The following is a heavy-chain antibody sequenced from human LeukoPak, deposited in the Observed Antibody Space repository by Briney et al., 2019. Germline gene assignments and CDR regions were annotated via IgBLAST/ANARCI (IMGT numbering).Heavy chain of an antibody. CDR3: ARSSYSSSSSV. Sequence: GGSLRLSCAASGFTFSNYAMHWVRRAPGKGLEWVASINSDGSKGYYADVVKGRFTISRDNAKNSLYLQINSLRAEDTAVYYCARSSYSSSSSVWGQGTMVTVSS. CDR2: INSDGSKG. J-gene: IGHJ3*01. D-gene: IGHD6-6*01. CDR1: GFTFSNYA. V-gene: IGHV3-7*03.